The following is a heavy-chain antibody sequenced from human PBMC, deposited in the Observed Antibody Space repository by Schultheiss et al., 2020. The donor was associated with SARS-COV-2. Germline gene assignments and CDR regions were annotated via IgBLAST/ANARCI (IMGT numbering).Heavy chain of an antibody. V-gene: IGHV2-70*04. CDR2: IDWDVDK. Sequence: SGPTLVQPTQTLTLTCTFSGFSLSTSGVGVGWIRQPPGKAPEWLARIDWDVDKLYSTSLRTRLTISKDTSKSQVVLTMTNMDPVDTATYYCARVIKGYYYYYYGMDVWGQGTAVTVSS. CDR3: ARVIKGYYYYYYGMDV. CDR1: GFSLSTSGVG. J-gene: IGHJ6*02.